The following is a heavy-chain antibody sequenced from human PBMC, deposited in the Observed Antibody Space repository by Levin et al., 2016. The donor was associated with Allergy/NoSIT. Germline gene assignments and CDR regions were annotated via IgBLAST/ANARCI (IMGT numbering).Heavy chain of an antibody. D-gene: IGHD3-10*01. V-gene: IGHV4-34*01. CDR2: INHSGST. J-gene: IGHJ3*02. CDR3: AREPSVHDAFDI. Sequence: SETLSLTCAVYGGSFSGYYWSWIRQPPGKGLEWIGEINHSGSTNYNPSLKSRVTISVDTSKNQFSLKLSSVTAADTAVYYCAREPSVHDAFDIWGQGTMVTVSS. CDR1: GGSFSGYY.